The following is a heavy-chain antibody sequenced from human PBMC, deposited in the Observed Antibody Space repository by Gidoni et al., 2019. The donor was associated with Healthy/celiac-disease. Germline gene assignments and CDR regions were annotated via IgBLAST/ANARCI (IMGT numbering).Heavy chain of an antibody. Sequence: QVQLQESGPGLVKPSGTLSLTCAVSGGSISCSNWWSWVSQPPGKGLEWIGEIYHSGSTNYNPSLKSRVTRSVDKSKNQFSLKLSSVTAADTAVYYCARGSCTNGVCYRMDVWGQGTTVTVSS. J-gene: IGHJ6*02. CDR3: ARGSCTNGVCYRMDV. CDR2: IYHSGST. D-gene: IGHD2-8*01. V-gene: IGHV4-4*02. CDR1: GGSISCSNW.